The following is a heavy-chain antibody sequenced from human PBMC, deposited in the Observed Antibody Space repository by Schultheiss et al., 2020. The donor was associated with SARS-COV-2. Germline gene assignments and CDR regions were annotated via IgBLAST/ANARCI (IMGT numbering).Heavy chain of an antibody. CDR2: IYTSGST. CDR1: GGSISSSSYY. V-gene: IGHV4-61*05. Sequence: SETLSLTCTVSGGSISSSSYYWGWIRQPPGKGLEWIGRIYTSGSTNYNPSLKSRVTMSVDTSKNQFSLMLSSVTAADTAVYYCARTMGYCSTTSCPYFDYWGQGTLVTVSS. J-gene: IGHJ4*02. D-gene: IGHD2-2*01. CDR3: ARTMGYCSTTSCPYFDY.